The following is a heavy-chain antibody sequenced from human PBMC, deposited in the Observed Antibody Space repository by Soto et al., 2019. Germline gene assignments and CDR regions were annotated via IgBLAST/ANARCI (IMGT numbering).Heavy chain of an antibody. Sequence: EAQLLESGGGLVQPGGSLRLSCAASGFAFSNYAMTWVRQAPGKGLEWVSIITASGYSAYYGGAVKGRFTTSRDNSRSTFYLQMNGLRADDTAVYYCAKGDLLWDPFDFWVQGALVTASS. D-gene: IGHD3-16*01. V-gene: IGHV3-23*01. CDR2: ITASGYSA. CDR1: GFAFSNYA. CDR3: AKGDLLWDPFDF. J-gene: IGHJ4*02.